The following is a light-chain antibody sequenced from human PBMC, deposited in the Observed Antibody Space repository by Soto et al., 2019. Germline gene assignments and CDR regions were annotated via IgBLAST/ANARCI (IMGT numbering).Light chain of an antibody. Sequence: EIVLTQSPATLSLSPGERATLSCRASQSVRRYLAWYQQKPGQAPRLLIYDASTRATGIPARFSGSGSETDFTLTITSLEPGDFAVYYCQQRNNWPPITFGQGTRLEI. CDR1: QSVRRY. CDR2: DAS. V-gene: IGKV3-11*01. J-gene: IGKJ5*01. CDR3: QQRNNWPPIT.